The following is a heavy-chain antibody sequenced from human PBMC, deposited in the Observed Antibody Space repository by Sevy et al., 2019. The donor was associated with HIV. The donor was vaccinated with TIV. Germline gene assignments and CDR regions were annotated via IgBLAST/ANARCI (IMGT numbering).Heavy chain of an antibody. CDR3: ARGAPQTVTNPFDY. Sequence: SETLSLTCAVYGGSFSGYYWSWIRQPPGKGLEWIGEINHSGSINYNPSLKSRVTISVDTSKNQFSLKLSSVTAAATAVYYWARGAPQTVTNPFDYWGQGTLVTVSS. J-gene: IGHJ4*02. CDR2: INHSGSI. CDR1: GGSFSGYY. V-gene: IGHV4-34*01. D-gene: IGHD4-4*01.